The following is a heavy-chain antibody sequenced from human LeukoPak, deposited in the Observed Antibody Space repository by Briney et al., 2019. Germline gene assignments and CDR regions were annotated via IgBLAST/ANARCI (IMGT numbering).Heavy chain of an antibody. CDR2: IYNDGST. CDR3: AKIDMWSPAY. D-gene: IGHD1-26*01. J-gene: IGHJ4*02. Sequence: QSGGSLRLSCAASGLIVANSYMAWVRQAPGKGLEWVSSIYNDGSTNYADSVKGRFTISRDNSKNTVYLQMNSLRGDDTSVYYCAKIDMWSPAYWGQGTLVTVSS. CDR1: GLIVANSY. V-gene: IGHV3-66*02.